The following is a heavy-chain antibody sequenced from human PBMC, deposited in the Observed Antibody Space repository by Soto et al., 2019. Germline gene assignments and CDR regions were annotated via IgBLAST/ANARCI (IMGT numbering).Heavy chain of an antibody. Sequence: SETLSLTCTVSGGSISSSSYYWGWIHQPPGKGLEWIGSIYYSGSTYYNPSLKSRVTISVDTSKNQFSLKLSSVTAADTAVYYCARQEQRLQLGRHFDYWGQGTLVTVSS. D-gene: IGHD1-1*01. V-gene: IGHV4-39*01. J-gene: IGHJ4*02. CDR3: ARQEQRLQLGRHFDY. CDR2: IYYSGST. CDR1: GGSISSSSYY.